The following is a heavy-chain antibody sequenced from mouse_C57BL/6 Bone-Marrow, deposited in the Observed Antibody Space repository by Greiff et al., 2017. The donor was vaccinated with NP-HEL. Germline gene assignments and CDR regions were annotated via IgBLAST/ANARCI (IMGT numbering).Heavy chain of an antibody. CDR3: ARHQYYGSSYGY. V-gene: IGHV5-6*02. D-gene: IGHD1-1*01. CDR1: GFTFSSSG. J-gene: IGHJ2*01. CDR2: ISSGGSYT. Sequence: DVKLVESGGDLVKPGGSLKLSCAASGFTFSSSGMSWVRQTPDKRLEWVATISSGGSYTYYPDSVKGRFTISRDNAKNTLYLQMSTLKSEDTAMFYCARHQYYGSSYGYWGQGTTLTVSS.